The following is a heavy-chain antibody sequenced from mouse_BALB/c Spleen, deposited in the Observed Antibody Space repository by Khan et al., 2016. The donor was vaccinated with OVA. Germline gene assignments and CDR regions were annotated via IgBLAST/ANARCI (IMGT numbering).Heavy chain of an antibody. D-gene: IGHD1-2*01. Sequence: QVQLKESGAELARPGASVKLSCKASGYTFTDYYINWVKQRTGQGLEWIGEISPGSGDTYYNEKFKGKATLPADKSSSTVYMQLSSLTAEASAVYFCARRNYFGYTFAYWGQGTLVTVSA. V-gene: IGHV1-77*01. CDR2: ISPGSGDT. CDR1: GYTFTDYY. CDR3: ARRNYFGYTFAY. J-gene: IGHJ3*01.